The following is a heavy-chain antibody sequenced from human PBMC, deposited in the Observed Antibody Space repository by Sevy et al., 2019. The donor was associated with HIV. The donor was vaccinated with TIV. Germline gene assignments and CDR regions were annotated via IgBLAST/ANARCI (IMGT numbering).Heavy chain of an antibody. V-gene: IGHV3-30-3*01. CDR2: ISSNGDND. J-gene: IGHJ4*02. CDR3: ARGPEWELTSFLSH. CDR1: GFTFRTYA. Sequence: GRSLRLSCAASGFTFRTYAFHWVRHAPGRGLEWIGLISSNGDNDLYANSVRGRFTISRDNSMNILYLQMTSLTPDDTAVYYCARGPEWELTSFLSHWGQGTLVTVSS. D-gene: IGHD1-26*01.